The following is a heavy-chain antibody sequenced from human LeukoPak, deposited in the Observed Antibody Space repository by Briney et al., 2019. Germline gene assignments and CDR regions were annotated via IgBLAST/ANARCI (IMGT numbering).Heavy chain of an antibody. Sequence: SGTLSLTCAVSGGSISSSNWWSWVRQPPGKGLEWIGEIYHSGSTNYNPSLKSRVTISVDKSKNQFSLKLSSVTAADYCAREGRYCSGGSCYDYWGQGTLVTVSS. CDR1: GGSISSSNW. J-gene: IGHJ4*02. V-gene: IGHV4-4*02. CDR3: RYCSGGSCYDY. D-gene: IGHD2-15*01. CDR2: IYHSGST.